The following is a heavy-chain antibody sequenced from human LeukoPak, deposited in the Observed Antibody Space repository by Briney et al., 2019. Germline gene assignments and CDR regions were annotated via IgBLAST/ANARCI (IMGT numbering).Heavy chain of an antibody. CDR2: IKQDGSEK. D-gene: IGHD3-10*01. J-gene: IGHJ4*02. CDR3: AGGISMVRGADY. Sequence: GGSLRLSCAASGFTFSTYWMTWVRQAPGKGLEWVANIKQDGSEKNYVDSVKGRFTISRDNAKNSLYLQMNTLSADDTAVYFCAGGISMVRGADYWGQGTLVTLSS. V-gene: IGHV3-7*04. CDR1: GFTFSTYW.